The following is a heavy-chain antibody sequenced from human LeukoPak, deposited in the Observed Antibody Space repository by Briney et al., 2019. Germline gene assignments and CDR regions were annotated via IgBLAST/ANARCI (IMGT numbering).Heavy chain of an antibody. CDR2: IDPSDSYT. CDR3: ARTSWFGVDY. Sequence: PAESLKISCTASGHCITSYCISWVRQMRRKGLEWMGRIDPSDSYTNSSPSFQGHVTISADKSISTAYLQWSSLTASDTAMYYCARTSWFGVDYWGQGTLVTVSS. J-gene: IGHJ4*02. CDR1: GHCITSYC. V-gene: IGHV5-10-1*01. D-gene: IGHD3-10*01.